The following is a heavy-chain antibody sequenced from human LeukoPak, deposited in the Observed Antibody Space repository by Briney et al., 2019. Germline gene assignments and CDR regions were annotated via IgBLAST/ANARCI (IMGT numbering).Heavy chain of an antibody. V-gene: IGHV4-59*13. CDR2: IYHSGST. D-gene: IGHD3-10*01. CDR1: GVSITTYY. J-gene: IGHJ4*02. CDR3: AREANYYGSGSCFEGTFDY. Sequence: SETLSLTCTVPGVSITTYYWSWIRQPPGKGLDWHGYIYHSGSTNYNPSLKSRVTISVDTSKNEFSLKLTSVTAADTAVYYCAREANYYGSGSCFEGTFDYWGQRSLVTVSS.